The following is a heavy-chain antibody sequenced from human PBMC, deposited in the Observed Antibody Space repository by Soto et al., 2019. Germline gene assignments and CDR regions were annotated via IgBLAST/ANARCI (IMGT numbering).Heavy chain of an antibody. CDR3: ARLSYSSGS. J-gene: IGHJ4*02. D-gene: IGHD6-19*01. CDR1: GGSFSGYY. V-gene: IGHV4-34*01. Sequence: KTSETLSLTCAVYGGSFSGYYWSWIRQPPGKGLEWIGEINHSGSTNYNPSLKSRVTISVDTSKNQFSLKLSSVTAADTAVYYCARLSYSSGSWGQGTLVTVSS. CDR2: INHSGST.